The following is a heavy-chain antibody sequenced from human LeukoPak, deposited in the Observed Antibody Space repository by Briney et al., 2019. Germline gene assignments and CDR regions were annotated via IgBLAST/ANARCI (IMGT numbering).Heavy chain of an antibody. J-gene: IGHJ4*02. CDR3: ARDPRYYDFWSGYYIHTPYYFDY. Sequence: GRSLRLSCAASGFTFSSYAMHWVRQAPGKGLEWVSYISSSSSTIYYADSVKGRFTISRDNAKNSLYLQMNSLRDEDTAVYYCARDPRYYDFWSGYYIHTPYYFDYWGQGTLVTVSS. CDR2: ISSSSSTI. V-gene: IGHV3-48*02. CDR1: GFTFSSYA. D-gene: IGHD3-3*01.